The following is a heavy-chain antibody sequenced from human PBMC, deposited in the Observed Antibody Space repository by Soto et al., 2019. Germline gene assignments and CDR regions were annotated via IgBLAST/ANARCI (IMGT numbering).Heavy chain of an antibody. CDR1: GFTFSSYE. V-gene: IGHV3-48*03. D-gene: IGHD1-26*01. CDR3: AKEFGIVGALPDH. J-gene: IGHJ4*02. CDR2: IRVRGDAI. Sequence: PGGSLRLSCAASGFTFSSYEMNWVRQAPGKGLEWLAYIRVRGDAIYYADSVKGRFTVSRDNAKKSLYLQMHSLRAEDTAVYYCAKEFGIVGALPDHWGQGT.